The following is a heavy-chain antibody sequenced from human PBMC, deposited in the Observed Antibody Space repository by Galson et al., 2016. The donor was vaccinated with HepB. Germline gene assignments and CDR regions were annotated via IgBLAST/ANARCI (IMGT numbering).Heavy chain of an antibody. D-gene: IGHD2-21*01. CDR2: IHRGGGT. J-gene: IGHJ4*02. Sequence: SLRLSCAASGFTVSASSMTWVRQAPGKGLEWVSTIHRGGGTYYTYSVKGRFTIARDSSKNTLYLQMSSLKVEDTAVYYCAVVGDVIRDWGQGTLVTVSS. CDR3: AVVGDVIRD. V-gene: IGHV3-66*01. CDR1: GFTVSASS.